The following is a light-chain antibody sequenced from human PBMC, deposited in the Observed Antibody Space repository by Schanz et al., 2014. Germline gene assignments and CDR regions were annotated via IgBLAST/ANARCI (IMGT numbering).Light chain of an antibody. CDR2: DAS. J-gene: IGKJ1*01. Sequence: EIVLTQSPGTLSLSPGERATLSCRASQSVSSSYLAWYQHKPGQAPRLLIYDASKRATGIPARFSGRGSGTEFTLTISSLQSEDFATYYCQQANSLPWTFGQGTKVEVK. V-gene: IGKV3D-20*02. CDR3: QQANSLPWT. CDR1: QSVSSSY.